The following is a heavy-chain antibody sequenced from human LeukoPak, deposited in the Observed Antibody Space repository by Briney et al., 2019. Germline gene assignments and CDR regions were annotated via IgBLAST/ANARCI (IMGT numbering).Heavy chain of an antibody. J-gene: IGHJ4*02. CDR3: ARMYGSGWYPYYFDY. CDR1: GFTFSDYY. CDR2: ISSSGSTI. Sequence: GGSLRLSCAASGFTFSDYYMSWIRQAPGKGLEWVSYISSSGSTIYYADSVKGRFTISRDNAKNSLYLQMNSLRAEDTAVYYCARMYGSGWYPYYFDYWGQGTLVTVSS. D-gene: IGHD6-19*01. V-gene: IGHV3-11*01.